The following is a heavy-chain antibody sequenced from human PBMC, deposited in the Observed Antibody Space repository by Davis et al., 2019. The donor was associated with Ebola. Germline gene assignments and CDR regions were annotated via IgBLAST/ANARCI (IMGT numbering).Heavy chain of an antibody. CDR1: GFIFSSYA. V-gene: IGHV3-30-3*01. CDR3: AKADWKYYYYGMDV. D-gene: IGHD1-1*01. CDR2: ISYDGSNK. Sequence: GGSLRLSCAASGFIFSSYAMHWVRQAPGKGLEWVAVISYDGSNKYYADSVKGRFTISRDNSKNTLYLQMNSLRAEDTAVYYCAKADWKYYYYGMDVWGQGTTVTVSS. J-gene: IGHJ6*02.